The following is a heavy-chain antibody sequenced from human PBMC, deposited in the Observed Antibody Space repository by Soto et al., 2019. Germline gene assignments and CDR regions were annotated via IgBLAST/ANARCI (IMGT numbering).Heavy chain of an antibody. CDR2: IWYDGSNK. Sequence: QVQLVESGGGVVQPGRSLRLSCAASGFTFSSYGIHWVRQAPGKGLEWVAVIWYDGSNKYYADSVKGRFTISRDNSKNMLYLQMNSLRAEDTAVYYCARQVTYGSGSYSFDYWGQGTLVTVSS. CDR3: ARQVTYGSGSYSFDY. CDR1: GFTFSSYG. D-gene: IGHD3-10*01. J-gene: IGHJ4*02. V-gene: IGHV3-33*01.